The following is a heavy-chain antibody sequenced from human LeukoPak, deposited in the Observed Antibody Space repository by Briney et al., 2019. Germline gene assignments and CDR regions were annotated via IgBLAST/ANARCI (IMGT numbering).Heavy chain of an antibody. D-gene: IGHD3-3*01. CDR2: FDPEDGET. CDR1: GYTLTELS. V-gene: IGHV1-24*01. Sequence: WASVKVSCTVSGYTLTELSMHWVRQAPGKGLEWMGGFDPEDGETIYAQTFQGRVTMTEDTSTDTAYMELSSLRSEDTAVYYCATSIFGVVNPAYNWFDPWGQGTLVTVSS. J-gene: IGHJ5*02. CDR3: ATSIFGVVNPAYNWFDP.